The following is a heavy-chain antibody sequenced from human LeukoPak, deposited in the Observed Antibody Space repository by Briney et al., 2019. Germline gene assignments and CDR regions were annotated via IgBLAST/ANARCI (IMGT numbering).Heavy chain of an antibody. CDR3: ARERGYCSSTSCLDFDY. CDR1: GYTFTGYY. V-gene: IGHV1-2*02. D-gene: IGHD2-2*01. CDR2: INPNSGGT. J-gene: IGHJ4*02. Sequence: GASVKVSCKASGYTFTGYYMHWVRQAPGQGLEWMGWINPNSGGTNYAQKFQGRVTMTRDTSISTAYMELSRLRSDDTAVYYCARERGYCSSTSCLDFDYWGQGTLVTVSS.